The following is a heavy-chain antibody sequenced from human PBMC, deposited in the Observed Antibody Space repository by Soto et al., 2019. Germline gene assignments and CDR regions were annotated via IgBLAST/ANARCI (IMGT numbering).Heavy chain of an antibody. J-gene: IGHJ4*02. CDR1: GYTFTSYG. CDR3: ARDMSECSGGSCPSDY. CDR2: ISAYNGNT. Sequence: ASVKVSCKASGYTFTSYGISWVRQAPGQGLEWKGWISAYNGNTNYAQKLQGRVTMTTDTSTSTAYMELRSLRSDDTAVFYCARDMSECSGGSCPSDYWGQGTLVTVSS. V-gene: IGHV1-18*01. D-gene: IGHD2-15*01.